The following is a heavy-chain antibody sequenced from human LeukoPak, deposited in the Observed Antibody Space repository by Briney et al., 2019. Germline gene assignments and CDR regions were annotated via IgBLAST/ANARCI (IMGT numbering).Heavy chain of an antibody. CDR3: ASTTVAAHPPAIFDY. CDR1: GGSISSYY. D-gene: IGHD4-23*01. CDR2: IYTSGST. V-gene: IGHV4-4*07. Sequence: SETLSLTCIVSGGSISSYYWSWIRQPAGKGLEWIGRIYTSGSTNYNPSLKSRVTMSVDTSKNQFSLKLSSVTAADTAVYYCASTTVAAHPPAIFDYWGQGTLVTVSS. J-gene: IGHJ4*02.